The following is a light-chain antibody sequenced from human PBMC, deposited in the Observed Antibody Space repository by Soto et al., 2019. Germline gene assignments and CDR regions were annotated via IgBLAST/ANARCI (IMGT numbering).Light chain of an antibody. V-gene: IGLV1-40*01. CDR3: QSYDSSLSGVV. CDR1: TSNIGAGYD. J-gene: IGLJ2*01. Sequence: QSVLTQPPSVSGAPGQRVTISCTGSTSNIGAGYDVHWYQQLPGTAPKLFIYANNNRPSGVPDRFSGSKSGTSASLAITGLQVDDEADYYCQSYDSSLSGVVFGGGTKLTVL. CDR2: ANN.